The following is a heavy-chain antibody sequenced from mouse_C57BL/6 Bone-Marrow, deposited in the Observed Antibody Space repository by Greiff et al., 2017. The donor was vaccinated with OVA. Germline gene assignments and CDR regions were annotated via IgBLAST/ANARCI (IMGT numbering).Heavy chain of an antibody. CDR2: ISNGGGSN. Sequence: DVMLVESGGGLVQPGGSLKLSCAASGFTFSDYYMYWVRQTPEKRLEWVAYISNGGGSNNYPDNVKGRFTISRDNAKNTLYLQMSRLKSEDTAMYYCARQSYYYDSYYANDYWGQGTSVTVSS. J-gene: IGHJ4*01. CDR1: GFTFSDYY. CDR3: ARQSYYYDSYYANDY. V-gene: IGHV5-12*01. D-gene: IGHD2-4*01.